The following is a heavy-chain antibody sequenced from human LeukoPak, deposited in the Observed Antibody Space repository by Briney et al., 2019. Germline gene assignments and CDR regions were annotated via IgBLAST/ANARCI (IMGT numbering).Heavy chain of an antibody. D-gene: IGHD6-13*01. Sequence: PSETLSLTCTVSGGSISSYYWSWIRQPPGKGLELIGYIYYSGSTNYNPSLKSRVTISVDTSKNQFSLKLSSVTAADTAVYYCARSAHRYSSSPCYFDYWGQGTLVTVSS. CDR1: GGSISSYY. CDR3: ARSAHRYSSSPCYFDY. CDR2: IYYSGST. V-gene: IGHV4-59*08. J-gene: IGHJ4*02.